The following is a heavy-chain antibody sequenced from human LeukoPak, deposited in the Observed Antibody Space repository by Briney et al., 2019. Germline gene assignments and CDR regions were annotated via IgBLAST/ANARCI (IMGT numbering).Heavy chain of an antibody. CDR2: IYSGGST. CDR3: TRQDYGDSLGY. CDR1: GFTVSSKF. D-gene: IGHD4-17*01. J-gene: IGHJ4*02. V-gene: IGHV3-53*01. Sequence: PGGSLRLSCAASGFTVSSKFMSWVRQAPGKGLEWVSFIYSGGSTYYADSVKGRFTISRDNSKNTLYLQMNSLKTEDTAVYYCTRQDYGDSLGYWGQGTLVTVSS.